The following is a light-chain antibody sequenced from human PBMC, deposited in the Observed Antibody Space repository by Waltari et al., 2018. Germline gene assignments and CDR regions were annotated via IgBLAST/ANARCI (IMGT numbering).Light chain of an antibody. CDR1: GLAKQY. V-gene: IGLV3-25*03. CDR2: KDR. CDR3: QSADSSGTVT. J-gene: IGLJ2*01. Sequence: SYELTQPPSVSVAPGQTARITGSGDGLAKQYAYWYQQKPGQAPVVVIYKDRERPSGIPARFSGASSGTTVSLTITGVQAEDEADYHCQSADSSGTVTFGGGTKLTVL.